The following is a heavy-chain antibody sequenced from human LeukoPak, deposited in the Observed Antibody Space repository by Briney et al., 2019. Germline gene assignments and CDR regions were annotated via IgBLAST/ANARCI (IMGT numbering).Heavy chain of an antibody. D-gene: IGHD3-16*01. CDR1: GFTFSNYW. J-gene: IGHJ4*02. Sequence: PGGSLRLSCAASGFTFSNYWLNWVRQAPGKGLEWVANIKEDGSEKYYVDSVKGRFTISRDNAKNSLFLQMNSLRAEDTAVYYCARPLRGGGALDYWGQGPLVTVPS. CDR3: ARPLRGGGALDY. V-gene: IGHV3-7*03. CDR2: IKEDGSEK.